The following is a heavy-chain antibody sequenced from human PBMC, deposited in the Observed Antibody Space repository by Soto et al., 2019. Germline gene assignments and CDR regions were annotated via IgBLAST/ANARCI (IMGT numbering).Heavy chain of an antibody. J-gene: IGHJ4*02. V-gene: IGHV4-31*03. D-gene: IGHD6-13*01. Sequence: QVQLQESGPGLVKPSQTLSLTCTVSGGSISSGGYYWSWIRQHPGKGLEWIGYIYYSGSTYYNPSLKSRVTISVDTSKNQFALKLSSVTAADTAVYYCARVPAIAAAGTWFDYWGQGTLVTVSS. CDR1: GGSISSGGYY. CDR3: ARVPAIAAAGTWFDY. CDR2: IYYSGST.